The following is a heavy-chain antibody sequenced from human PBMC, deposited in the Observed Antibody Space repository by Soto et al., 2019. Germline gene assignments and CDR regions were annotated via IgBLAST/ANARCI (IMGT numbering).Heavy chain of an antibody. CDR3: GRALRGFSAFDI. D-gene: IGHD3-16*01. CDR2: IYHSGSI. CDR1: SGSISSTNW. Sequence: QVQLQESGPGLVKPSGTLSLTCTVSSGSISSTNWWSWVRQPPGKGLEWSGEIYHSGSINYNPSLNSRVTISVDKSKDHFSLTLSSVTAADTAVYYCGRALRGFSAFDIWGQGTLVTVSS. J-gene: IGHJ3*02. V-gene: IGHV4-4*02.